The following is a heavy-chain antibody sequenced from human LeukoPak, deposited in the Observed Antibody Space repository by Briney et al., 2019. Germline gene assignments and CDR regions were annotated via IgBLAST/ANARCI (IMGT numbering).Heavy chain of an antibody. CDR2: ICSSCGNT. D-gene: IGHD4-17*01. CDR1: GFIFSNYA. CDR3: AKGKNGDYAPLHE. V-gene: IGHV3-23*01. Sequence: GGSLRLSCAASGFIFSNYAMSWVRQAPGKGLEWVSAICSSCGNTYYADSVKGRLPLSRDNSKDTLYLQMNSLRGEDTAVFYCAKGKNGDYAPLHEWGQGTLATLSS. J-gene: IGHJ4*02.